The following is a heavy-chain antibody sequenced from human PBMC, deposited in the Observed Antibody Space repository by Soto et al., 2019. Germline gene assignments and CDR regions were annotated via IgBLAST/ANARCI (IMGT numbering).Heavy chain of an antibody. CDR3: ARLRREVSSSWYRLIDY. J-gene: IGHJ4*02. CDR1: GYSFTSYW. D-gene: IGHD6-13*01. V-gene: IGHV5-51*01. CDR2: IYPGDSDT. Sequence: GESLKISCKGSGYSFTSYWIGWVRQMPGKGLEWMGIIYPGDSDTRYSPSFQGQVTISADKSISTAYLQWSSLKASDTAMYYCARLRREVSSSWYRLIDYWGQGTLVTVSS.